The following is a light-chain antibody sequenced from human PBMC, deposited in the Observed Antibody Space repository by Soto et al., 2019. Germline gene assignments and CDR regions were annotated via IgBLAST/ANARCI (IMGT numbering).Light chain of an antibody. CDR3: QSYDNSLSGLYV. CDR1: SSNIGAGYD. CDR2: GNT. J-gene: IGLJ1*01. V-gene: IGLV1-40*01. Sequence: QSALTQPPSVSGAPGQSVTISCTGTSSNIGAGYDVRWYEQLPGTAPKLLIYGNTNRPSGVPDRFSASKSGTSASLAIAGLQPEDEADYYCQSYDNSLSGLYVFGTGTKATVL.